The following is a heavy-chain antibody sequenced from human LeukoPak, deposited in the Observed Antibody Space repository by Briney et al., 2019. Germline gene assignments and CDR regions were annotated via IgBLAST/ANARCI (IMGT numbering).Heavy chain of an antibody. CDR3: ARGGVRTAASNFAY. D-gene: IGHD6-13*01. CDR1: GYSFSDYY. J-gene: IGHJ4*02. V-gene: IGHV1-2*02. CDR2: INPSSGGT. Sequence: ASVKVSCKASGYSFSDYYIHWVRQAPGQGLEWMAWINPSSGGTKYAQKFQVRVTLTRDTAISTAYMELTRLRSDDTAVYYCARGGVRTAASNFAYWGQGTLVTVSS.